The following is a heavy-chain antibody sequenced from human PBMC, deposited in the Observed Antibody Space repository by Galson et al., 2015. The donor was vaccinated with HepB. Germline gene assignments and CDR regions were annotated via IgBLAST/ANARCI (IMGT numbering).Heavy chain of an antibody. CDR2: RTYDGTDK. CDR1: GFTFSNYG. CDR3: AREDNWNYWVY. Sequence: SLRLSCAASGFTFSNYGLHWVRQAPGKGLEWVALRTYDGTDKKSADSVKGRFTISRDNAKNTQYLQLNSLRAEDTAVYYCAREDNWNYWVYWGQGTLVTVSS. V-gene: IGHV3-30*03. J-gene: IGHJ4*02. D-gene: IGHD1-7*01.